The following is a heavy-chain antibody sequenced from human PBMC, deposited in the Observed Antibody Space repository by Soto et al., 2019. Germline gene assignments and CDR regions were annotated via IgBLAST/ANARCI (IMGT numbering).Heavy chain of an antibody. CDR3: ASRDPGTSVDY. V-gene: IGHV4-4*02. CDR2: IYRTGST. CDR1: GGSFTGNSW. D-gene: IGHD1-7*01. J-gene: IGHJ4*02. Sequence: TLETLCVTCAVSGGSFTGNSWWTWVRQPPGQGLEWIGEIYRTGSTNYNPSLKSRVTISLDKSENQFSLKVTSLTAADTAVYYCASRDPGTSVDYWGQGTLVTVSS.